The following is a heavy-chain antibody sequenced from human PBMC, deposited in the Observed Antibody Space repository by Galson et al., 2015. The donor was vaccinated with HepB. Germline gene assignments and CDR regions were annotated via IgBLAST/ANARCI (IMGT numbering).Heavy chain of an antibody. J-gene: IGHJ4*02. CDR1: GFTFSSYA. CDR2: ISYDGSNK. CDR3: ARDRILGSGYDLFDY. V-gene: IGHV3-30-3*01. Sequence: SLRLSCAASGFTFSSYAMHWVRQAPGKGLEWVAVISYDGSNKYYADSVKGRFTISRDNSKNTLYLQMNSLRAEDTAVYYCARDRILGSGYDLFDYWGQGTLVTVSS. D-gene: IGHD5-12*01.